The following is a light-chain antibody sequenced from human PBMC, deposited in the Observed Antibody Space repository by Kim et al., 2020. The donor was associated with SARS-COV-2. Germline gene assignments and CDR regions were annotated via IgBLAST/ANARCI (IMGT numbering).Light chain of an antibody. Sequence: DIQLTQSPSFLSASVGDRVTITCRASQGISSYLAWYQQKPGKAPKLLIYAASTLQSGVPSRFSGSGSGTEFTLTISSLQPEDLATYYCQQLNSYPMNTFGQGTKLEI. CDR1: QGISSY. V-gene: IGKV1-9*01. CDR3: QQLNSYPMNT. J-gene: IGKJ2*01. CDR2: AAS.